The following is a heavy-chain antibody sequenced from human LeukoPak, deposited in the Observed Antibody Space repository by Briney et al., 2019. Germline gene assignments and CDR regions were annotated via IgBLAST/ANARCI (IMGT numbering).Heavy chain of an antibody. V-gene: IGHV3-7*05. J-gene: IGHJ5*02. CDR1: GFTFSSYW. CDR3: ARGSSGIAVRGLAWAWFDP. D-gene: IGHD3-10*01. CDR2: IKPDGSEK. Sequence: GGSLRLSCAAFGFTFSSYWMTWVRQAPGKGLEWVANIKPDGSEKYYVDSVKGRFTISRDNAKNSLYLHMNSLRSEDTAVYYCARGSSGIAVRGLAWAWFDPWGQGTLVTVSS.